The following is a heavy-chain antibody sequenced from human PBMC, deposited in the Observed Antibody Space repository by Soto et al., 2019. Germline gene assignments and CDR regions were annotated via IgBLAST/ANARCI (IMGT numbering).Heavy chain of an antibody. D-gene: IGHD3-16*01. CDR2: INEDGSEK. Sequence: EVQLVESGGGLVQPGGSLRLSCAASGFSFTSYWMDWGRQAPGKGLEWVAMINEDGSEKYYVDSVKGRFTISRDNAKNSLYLEMDSLRAEDTAVYYCVTDYDAKGWGTYWGQGNLVTVSS. CDR3: VTDYDAKGWGTY. J-gene: IGHJ4*02. CDR1: GFSFTSYW. V-gene: IGHV3-7*04.